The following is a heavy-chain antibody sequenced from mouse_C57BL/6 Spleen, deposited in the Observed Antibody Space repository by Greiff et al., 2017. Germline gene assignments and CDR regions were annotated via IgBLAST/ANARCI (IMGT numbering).Heavy chain of an antibody. J-gene: IGHJ3*01. CDR1: GYTFTSYW. CDR2: INPSSGYT. Sequence: QVQLQQSGAELAKPGASVKLSCKASGYTFTSYWMPWVKQRPGQGLEWIGYINPSSGYTKYNQKFKDKSTLTEDKSSNTAYMQLSSLTYEDSAVYCCAGYDYDQDGFADWGQGTLVTVSA. CDR3: AGYDYDQDGFAD. D-gene: IGHD2-4*01. V-gene: IGHV1-7*01.